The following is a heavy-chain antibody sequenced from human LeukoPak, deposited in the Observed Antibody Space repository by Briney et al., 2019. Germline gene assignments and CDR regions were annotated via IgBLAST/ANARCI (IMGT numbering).Heavy chain of an antibody. D-gene: IGHD1-14*01. J-gene: IGHJ6*02. V-gene: IGHV4-34*01. Sequence: PSETLSLTCAVYGGSFSGYYWSWIRQPPGKGLEWIGEINHSGSTNYNPSLKSRVTISVDTSKNQFSLKLSSVTAADTAVYYCARGLNRPSTNYYYYGMDVWGQGTTVTVSS. CDR1: GGSFSGYY. CDR2: INHSGST. CDR3: ARGLNRPSTNYYYYGMDV.